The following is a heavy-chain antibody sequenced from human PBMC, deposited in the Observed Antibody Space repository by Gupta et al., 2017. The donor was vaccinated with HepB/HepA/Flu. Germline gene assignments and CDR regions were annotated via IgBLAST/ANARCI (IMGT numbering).Heavy chain of an antibody. J-gene: IGHJ4*02. D-gene: IGHD4-17*01. CDR1: GFTFRDAY. Sequence: QVQLVESGGGLVKPGGSLRLSCAASGFTFRDAYMTWIRQAPGKGLEYISYISDTGRTISYADSVKGRFTISRDNAKNSLYLQMNSLRVEDTAIYYCATDYGDPTYWGQGTLVTVSS. CDR3: ATDYGDPTY. V-gene: IGHV3-11*01. CDR2: ISDTGRTI.